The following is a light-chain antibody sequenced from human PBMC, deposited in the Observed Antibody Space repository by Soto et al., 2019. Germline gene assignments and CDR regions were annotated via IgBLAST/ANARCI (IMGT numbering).Light chain of an antibody. V-gene: IGKV3-11*01. CDR2: DAF. CDR1: QSVRSY. CDR3: QQRSNWPST. J-gene: IGKJ4*01. Sequence: EIVLTQSPVTLSLSPGERATLSCRASQSVRSYLAWYQQKPGQAPRLLIYDAFKRATGIPARFSGSGSGTDFTLPISSLEPEDFAVYYCQQRSNWPSTFGGGTKVEIK.